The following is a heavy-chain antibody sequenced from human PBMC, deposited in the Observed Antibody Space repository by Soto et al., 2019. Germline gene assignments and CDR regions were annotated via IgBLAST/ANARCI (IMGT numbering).Heavy chain of an antibody. V-gene: IGHV3-30*18. CDR3: AKDHVVLVPAANMDV. CDR2: ISYDGSNK. CDR1: GFTFSSYG. J-gene: IGHJ6*02. D-gene: IGHD2-2*01. Sequence: QVQLVESGGGVVQPGRSLRLSCAASGFTFSSYGMHWVRQAPGKGLEWVAVISYDGSNKYYADSEKGRFTISRDNSKNTLYLQMNSLRAEDTAVYYCAKDHVVLVPAANMDVWGQGTTVTVSS.